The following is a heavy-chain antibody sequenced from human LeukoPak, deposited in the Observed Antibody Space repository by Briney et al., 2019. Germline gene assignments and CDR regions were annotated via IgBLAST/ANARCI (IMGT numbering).Heavy chain of an antibody. Sequence: GGSLRLSCAASGFTVSSNYMSWVRQAPGKGLEWVSVIYSGGSTYYADSVKGRFTISRDNSKNTLYLQMNSLRAEDTAVYYCARSRSSGWLFVYWGQGTLVTVSS. J-gene: IGHJ4*02. V-gene: IGHV3-66*01. CDR1: GFTVSSNY. CDR2: IYSGGST. CDR3: ARSRSSGWLFVY. D-gene: IGHD6-19*01.